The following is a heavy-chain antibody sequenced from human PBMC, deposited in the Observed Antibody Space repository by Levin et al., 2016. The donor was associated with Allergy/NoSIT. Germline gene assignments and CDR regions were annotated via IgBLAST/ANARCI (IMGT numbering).Heavy chain of an antibody. V-gene: IGHV1-3*04. CDR2: INTGNGNT. CDR3: ARDRVASTTWTEYFQY. Sequence: WVRQAPGQRLEWMGWINTGNGNTKYSQKFQGRVTVTRDTSASTAYMELSSLRSEDTAMYYCARDRVASTTWTEYFQYWGQGTLVTVSS. J-gene: IGHJ1*01. D-gene: IGHD1-26*01.